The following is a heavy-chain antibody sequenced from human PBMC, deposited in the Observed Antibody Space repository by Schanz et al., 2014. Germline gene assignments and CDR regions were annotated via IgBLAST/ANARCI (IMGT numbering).Heavy chain of an antibody. D-gene: IGHD2-2*03. Sequence: EVELVESGGGLVQPGGSLRLSCAASGFSFSDHAMDWVRQAAGKGLEWVSYISSASSTINYADSVKGRFTISRDNAKNSLFLQMNSLRAEDTAVYYCARAGYCTSVSCSLFVSDYWGQGTLVTVSS. V-gene: IGHV3-48*01. CDR2: ISSASSTI. CDR3: ARAGYCTSVSCSLFVSDY. CDR1: GFSFSDHA. J-gene: IGHJ4*02.